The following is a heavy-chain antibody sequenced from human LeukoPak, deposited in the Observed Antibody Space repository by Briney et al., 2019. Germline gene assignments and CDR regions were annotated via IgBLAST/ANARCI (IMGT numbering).Heavy chain of an antibody. D-gene: IGHD2-2*02. CDR1: EFTFSDYW. Sequence: GGSLRLSCVASEFTFSDYWMHWVRQVPGKGLVWVSSINGAGSSIFYADSVKGRFTISRDNTKNTLYLQMNGLRAEDTGIYYCARDPQDNTPLGYWGQGTLVTVSS. CDR2: INGAGSSI. V-gene: IGHV3-74*01. CDR3: ARDPQDNTPLGY. J-gene: IGHJ4*02.